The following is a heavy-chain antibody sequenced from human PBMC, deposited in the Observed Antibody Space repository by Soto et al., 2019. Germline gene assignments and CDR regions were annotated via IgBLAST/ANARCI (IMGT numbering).Heavy chain of an antibody. D-gene: IGHD3-22*01. CDR1: GYTFTSYA. CDR2: INAGNGNT. Sequence: GASVKVSCKASGYTFTSYAMHWVRQAPGQRLEWMGWINAGNGNTKYSQKFQGRVTITRDTSASTAYMELSSLRSEDTAVYYCARDLSYYDSSGYLDYWGQGTLVTVSS. V-gene: IGHV1-3*01. CDR3: ARDLSYYDSSGYLDY. J-gene: IGHJ4*02.